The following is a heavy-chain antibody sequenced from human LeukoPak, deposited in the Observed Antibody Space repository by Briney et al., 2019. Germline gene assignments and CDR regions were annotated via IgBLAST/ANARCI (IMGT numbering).Heavy chain of an antibody. D-gene: IGHD2-2*01. J-gene: IGHJ4*02. V-gene: IGHV3-23*01. CDR1: GFTFTNYA. CDR3: AKALSAYAPLDY. CDR2: VSYTGDTT. Sequence: GGSLRLSCEASGFTFTNYAMNWVRQAPGGGLEWVSDVSYTGDTTYYADSVKGRFTISRDNMKNMSYLQMNSLRAEDTAVYYCAKALSAYAPLDYWGQGTLVTVSS.